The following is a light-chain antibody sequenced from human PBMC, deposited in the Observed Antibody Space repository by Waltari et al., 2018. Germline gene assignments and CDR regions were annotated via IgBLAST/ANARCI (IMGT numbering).Light chain of an antibody. CDR1: QGINTY. CDR3: LHYSDNPYS. CDR2: TAS. V-gene: IGKV1-17*01. Sequence: DIQMTQFPSSLSASAGDRVTITCRASQGINTYLNWYQQKPGKPTKRLIYTASNLESGVPSRFSGSGSGTDFTLTISSLQPEDFATYYCLHYSDNPYSFGQGTKVEIK. J-gene: IGKJ2*03.